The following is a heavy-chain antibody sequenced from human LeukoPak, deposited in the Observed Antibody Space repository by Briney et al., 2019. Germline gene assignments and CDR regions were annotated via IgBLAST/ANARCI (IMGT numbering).Heavy chain of an antibody. V-gene: IGHV3-23*01. D-gene: IGHD3-22*01. CDR1: GFAFGSYS. CDR3: ARVGMSYDSSGYRHD. CDR2: ITSGGGST. J-gene: IGHJ4*02. Sequence: PGGSLRLSCVASGFAFGSYSMTWVRQASGKGLEWVSGITSGGGSTYYADSVRGRFTISRDNSKDTLYLQMNSLRVEDTAVYYCARVGMSYDSSGYRHDWGQGTLVTVSS.